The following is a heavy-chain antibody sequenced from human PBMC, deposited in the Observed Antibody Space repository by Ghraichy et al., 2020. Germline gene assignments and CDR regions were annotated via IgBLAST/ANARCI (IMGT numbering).Heavy chain of an antibody. CDR3: AKDRFSWTYPYHFDY. J-gene: IGHJ4*02. D-gene: IGHD3/OR15-3a*01. V-gene: IGHV3-23*01. Sequence: SCAASGFTFNNYAMSWVRQAPGKGLEWVSAVSDSGGYTYYADSVQGRFSISRDNYENTVFLQMNSLRAEDTAIYYCAKDRFSWTYPYHFDYCAQAMLVTDSS. CDR1: GFTFNNYA. CDR2: VSDSGGYT.